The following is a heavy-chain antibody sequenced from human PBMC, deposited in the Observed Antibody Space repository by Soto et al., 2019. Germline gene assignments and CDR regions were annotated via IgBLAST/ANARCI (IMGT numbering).Heavy chain of an antibody. CDR1: GYSFTSYW. Sequence: PGESLKISCKGSGYSFTSYWISWVRQMPGKGLEWMGRIDPSDSYTNYSPSFQGHVTISAVKSISTAYLQWSSLKASDTAMYCCAVRQQLVPPYYYGMDVWGQGTTVTVSS. CDR2: IDPSDSYT. D-gene: IGHD6-13*01. CDR3: AVRQQLVPPYYYGMDV. V-gene: IGHV5-10-1*01. J-gene: IGHJ6*02.